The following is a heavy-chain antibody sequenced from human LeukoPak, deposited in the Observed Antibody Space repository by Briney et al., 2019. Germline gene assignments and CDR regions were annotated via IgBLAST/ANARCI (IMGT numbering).Heavy chain of an antibody. D-gene: IGHD1-26*01. CDR1: GYTFTGYY. J-gene: IGHJ4*02. V-gene: IGHV1-2*02. CDR2: INPNSGGT. CDR3: ARSTYSGSYRAGGYYFDY. Sequence: ASVKVSCKASGYTFTGYYMHWVRQAPGQGLEWMGWINPNSGGTNYAQKFQGRVTMTRDTSISTAYMELSRLRSDDTAVYYCARSTYSGSYRAGGYYFDYWGQGTLVTVSS.